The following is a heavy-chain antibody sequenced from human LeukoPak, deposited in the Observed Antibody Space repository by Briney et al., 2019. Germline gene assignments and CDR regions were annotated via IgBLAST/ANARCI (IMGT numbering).Heavy chain of an antibody. D-gene: IGHD2-2*01. J-gene: IGHJ6*02. V-gene: IGHV3-30*18. CDR3: AKELPSSDMWYCSSTSCNYGMDV. Sequence: GGSLRLSCAASGCTFSSYGMHWVRQAPGKGLEWVAVISYDGSNKYYADSVKGRFTISRDNSKNTLYLQMNSLRAEDTAVYYCAKELPSSDMWYCSSTSCNYGMDVWGQGTTVTVSS. CDR2: ISYDGSNK. CDR1: GCTFSSYG.